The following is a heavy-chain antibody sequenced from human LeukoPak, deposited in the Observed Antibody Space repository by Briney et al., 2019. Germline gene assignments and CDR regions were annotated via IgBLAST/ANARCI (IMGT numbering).Heavy chain of an antibody. CDR3: AKDEGFTIFGPTDY. CDR2: ISGSGGST. CDR1: GFTFSSYA. Sequence: GGSLRLSCAASGFTFSSYAMSWVRQAPGKGLEWVSAISGSGGSTYYADSVKGRFTISRDNSKNTLYLQMNSLRAEDTAVYYCAKDEGFTIFGPTDYWGQGTLVTVSS. D-gene: IGHD3-3*01. J-gene: IGHJ4*02. V-gene: IGHV3-23*01.